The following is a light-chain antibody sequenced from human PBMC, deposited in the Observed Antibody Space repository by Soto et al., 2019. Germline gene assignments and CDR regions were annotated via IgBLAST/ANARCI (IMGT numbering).Light chain of an antibody. Sequence: EIVMTQSPGTLSVSPGERATLSCRASQSISGNLVWYQQKPGQAPRLLIYGASTRATGIPARFSGSGSGTEFTLTISSLEPEDFAVYYCQQRSNWPSMYTFGQGTKVDIK. CDR3: QQRSNWPSMYT. V-gene: IGKV3-15*01. CDR1: QSISGN. CDR2: GAS. J-gene: IGKJ2*01.